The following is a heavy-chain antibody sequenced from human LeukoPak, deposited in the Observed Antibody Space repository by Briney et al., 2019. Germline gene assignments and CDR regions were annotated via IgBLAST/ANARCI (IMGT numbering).Heavy chain of an antibody. V-gene: IGHV5-51*01. J-gene: IGHJ2*01. CDR1: GFRFSSYW. CDR3: ARHESDRWSWCFDL. CDR2: IFPGDSET. Sequence: GESLKISCKGSGFRFSSYWIGWVRQMPGKGLEWMGIIFPGDSETRYSPSFQGRVTISADKSTNTAYLQWSSLRASDTAKYYCARHESDRWSWCFDLWGRGTLVTVSS. D-gene: IGHD2-15*01.